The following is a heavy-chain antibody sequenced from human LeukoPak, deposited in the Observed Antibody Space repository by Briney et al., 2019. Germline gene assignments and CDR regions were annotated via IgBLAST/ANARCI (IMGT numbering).Heavy chain of an antibody. CDR3: ARGDDFSGDH. Sequence: GGSLRLXCAVSGFTFSNFWMSWVRQAPGRGLEWVANIHPEGDEKYHVESVKGRFTISRDNAKNLLFLQMNGLRVEDTAVYYCARGDDFSGDHWGQGTLVTVSS. J-gene: IGHJ4*02. CDR1: GFTFSNFW. D-gene: IGHD1-1*01. CDR2: IHPEGDEK. V-gene: IGHV3-7*04.